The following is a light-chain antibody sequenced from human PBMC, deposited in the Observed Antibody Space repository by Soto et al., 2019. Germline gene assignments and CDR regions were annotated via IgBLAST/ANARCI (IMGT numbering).Light chain of an antibody. CDR3: SSYTSRSTPHVV. CDR2: DVS. CDR1: SSDVGGYNY. V-gene: IGLV2-14*01. Sequence: QSALTQHAFVSGSPGQSITISCTGTSSDVGGYNYVSWYQQHPGKAPKLMIYDVSNRPSGVSNRFSGSKSGNTASLTISGLTAEDEADYHCSSYTSRSTPHVVFVGGTKLTVL. J-gene: IGLJ2*01.